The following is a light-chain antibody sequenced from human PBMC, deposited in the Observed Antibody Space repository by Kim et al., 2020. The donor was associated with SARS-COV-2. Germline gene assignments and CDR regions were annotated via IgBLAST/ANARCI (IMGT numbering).Light chain of an antibody. Sequence: VAVGQTVRITCQGDSLRTYYATWYQQKPGQAPIVVFYGKNNRPSGIPDRFSGSSSGNTASLTITATQAGDEADYYCNSRDNNDNVVFGGGTQLTVL. V-gene: IGLV3-19*01. CDR2: GKN. J-gene: IGLJ2*01. CDR1: SLRTYY. CDR3: NSRDNNDNVV.